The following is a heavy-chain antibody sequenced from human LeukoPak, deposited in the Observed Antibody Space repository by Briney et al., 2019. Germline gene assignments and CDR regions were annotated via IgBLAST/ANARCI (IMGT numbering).Heavy chain of an antibody. CDR1: GFTFSSYS. Sequence: PGGSLRLSCAASGFTFSSYSMNWVRQAPGKGLEWVSSISSSSSYIYYADSVKGRFTISRDNAKNSLYLQINNVKAEDTAVYYCARTSVNSLWDDAFDIWGQGTMVTVSS. CDR2: ISSSSSYI. V-gene: IGHV3-21*04. J-gene: IGHJ3*02. CDR3: ARTSVNSLWDDAFDI. D-gene: IGHD4-17*01.